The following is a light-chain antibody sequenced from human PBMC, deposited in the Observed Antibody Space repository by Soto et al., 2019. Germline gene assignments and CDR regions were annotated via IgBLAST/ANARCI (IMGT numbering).Light chain of an antibody. CDR3: QQYDTSPPGYT. Sequence: EIVLTQSPGTLSLSPGERATLSCRASQTVSSTYVAWYQQKPGQAPRLLIYGTSSRATGIPDRFSGSGSGTDFTLTISNLEREDFAVYYCQQYDTSPPGYTFAQGTKLEIK. CDR2: GTS. CDR1: QTVSSTY. V-gene: IGKV3-20*01. J-gene: IGKJ2*01.